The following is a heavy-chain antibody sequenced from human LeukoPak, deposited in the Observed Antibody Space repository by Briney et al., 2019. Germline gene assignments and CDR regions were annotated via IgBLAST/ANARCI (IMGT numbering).Heavy chain of an antibody. V-gene: IGHV3-74*03. CDR2: IDPDGSST. Sequence: GGSLRLSCAASGFTFSTHWMVWVRRAPGKGLLWVSRIDPDGSSTTYADSVKGRFTNSRDNARSTLYLQMNSLRAEDTAVYYCATIVQGAFEIWGLGTMVTVFS. D-gene: IGHD5-24*01. CDR1: GFTFSTHW. CDR3: ATIVQGAFEI. J-gene: IGHJ3*02.